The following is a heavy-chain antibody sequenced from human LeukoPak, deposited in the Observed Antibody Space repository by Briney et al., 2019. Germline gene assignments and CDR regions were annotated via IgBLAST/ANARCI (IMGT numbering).Heavy chain of an antibody. J-gene: IGHJ6*03. V-gene: IGHV4-34*01. CDR1: GGSFSGYY. CDR2: MNHSGST. Sequence: SETLSLTCAVYGGSFSGYYWSWIRQPPGKGLEWIGEMNHSGSTNYNPSLKSRVNISVDTSKNQFSLKLSSVTAADTAVYYCARGSTPYYYDSSGYYPTYYYYMDVWGKGTTVTVSS. CDR3: ARGSTPYYYDSSGYYPTYYYYMDV. D-gene: IGHD3-22*01.